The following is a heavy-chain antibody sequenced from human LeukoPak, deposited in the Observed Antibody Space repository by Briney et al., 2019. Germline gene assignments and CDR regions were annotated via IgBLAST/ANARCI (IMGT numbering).Heavy chain of an antibody. V-gene: IGHV4-39*07. CDR3: ARDSPAPEFSTSDDAFDI. CDR2: IHYSGST. CDR1: GGSISSSSYY. D-gene: IGHD2-2*01. Sequence: SETLSLTCTVSGGSISSSSYYWGWLRQPPGKGREWVGSIHYSGSTYDNPSLTSRVTISVDTSKTQFSLKLSSVTAADTAVYYCARDSPAPEFSTSDDAFDIWGQGTMVTVSS. J-gene: IGHJ3*02.